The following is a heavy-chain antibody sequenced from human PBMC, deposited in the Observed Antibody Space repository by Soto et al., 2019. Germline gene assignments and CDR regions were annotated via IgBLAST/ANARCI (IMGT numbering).Heavy chain of an antibody. V-gene: IGHV3-11*06. J-gene: IGHJ3*01. D-gene: IGHD1-26*01. CDR1: GFTFSTFY. Sequence: QVHLVESGGGLVRPGGSLRLSCAASGFTFSTFYMNWVRQAPGKGLEWVSFLSSESTFISYADSVKGRFTISRDSSKKSLFLQMDSLRVEDPAVYYCARVRSGTYNAFDLWGQGTVVTVSS. CDR2: LSSESTFI. CDR3: ARVRSGTYNAFDL.